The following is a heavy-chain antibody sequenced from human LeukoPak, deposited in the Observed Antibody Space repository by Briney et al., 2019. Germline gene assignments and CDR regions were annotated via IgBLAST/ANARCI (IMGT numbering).Heavy chain of an antibody. CDR2: IYTSGST. Sequence: SETLSLTCTVSGGSISSYYWSWIRQPAGKGLEWIGRIYTSGSTNYNPSLKSRVTMSVDTSKNQFSLKLSSVTAADTAVYYCARVIGYCSSTGCYYWFDPWGQGTLVTVSS. V-gene: IGHV4-4*07. D-gene: IGHD2-2*01. CDR1: GGSISSYY. J-gene: IGHJ5*02. CDR3: ARVIGYCSSTGCYYWFDP.